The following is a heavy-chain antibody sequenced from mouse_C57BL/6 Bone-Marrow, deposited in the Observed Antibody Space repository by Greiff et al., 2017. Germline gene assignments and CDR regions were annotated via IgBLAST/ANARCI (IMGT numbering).Heavy chain of an antibody. V-gene: IGHV5-4*01. Sequence: EVQRVESGGGLVKPGGSLKLSCAASGFTFSSYAMSWVRQTPEKRLEWVATISDGGSYTYYPDNVKGRFTISRDNSKNNLYLQMSHLKSEDTAMYYCAREGSPCAMDYWGQGTSVTVSS. CDR2: ISDGGSYT. CDR3: AREGSPCAMDY. CDR1: GFTFSSYA. J-gene: IGHJ4*01.